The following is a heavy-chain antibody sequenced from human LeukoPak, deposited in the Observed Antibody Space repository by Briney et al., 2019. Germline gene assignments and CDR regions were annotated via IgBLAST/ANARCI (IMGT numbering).Heavy chain of an antibody. D-gene: IGHD3-16*02. J-gene: IGHJ4*02. CDR2: IIPIFATT. CDR3: ARGGLHLGELSFVPGKFLDY. Sequence: HGASVKVSCKASGGTFSSYAISWVRQAPGQGLEWMGGIIPIFATTNYAQKFQGRVTITADKSTSTAYMELSRLRSEDTAVYYCARGGLHLGELSFVPGKFLDYWGQGTLVTVSS. CDR1: GGTFSSYA. V-gene: IGHV1-69*06.